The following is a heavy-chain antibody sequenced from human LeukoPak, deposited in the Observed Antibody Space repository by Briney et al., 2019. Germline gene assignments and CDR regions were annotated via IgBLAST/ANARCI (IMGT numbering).Heavy chain of an antibody. CDR1: GGSISSYY. CDR3: ARDRGYSSSSPFDY. D-gene: IGHD6-6*01. J-gene: IGHJ4*02. Sequence: SETLSLTCTVSGGSISSYYWSWIRQPPGKGLEWIGYIYYSGSTNYNPSLKSRVTISVDTSKNQFSLKLSSVTAADTAVYYCARDRGYSSSSPFDYWGQGTLVTVSS. CDR2: IYYSGST. V-gene: IGHV4-59*12.